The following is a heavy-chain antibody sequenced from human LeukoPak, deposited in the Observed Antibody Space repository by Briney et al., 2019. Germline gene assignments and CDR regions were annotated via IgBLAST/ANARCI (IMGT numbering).Heavy chain of an antibody. J-gene: IGHJ6*02. Sequence: PSETLSLTCDVSGGSLTGHYWSWIRQPPGKGLEWIGEINHSGNTNYNPSLKNRVTISVDPSKNQSSLRLSAVTAADTAVYHCARGGVMVRQSINFLFFYGLDVWGHGTTVTVSS. D-gene: IGHD3-16*02. V-gene: IGHV4-34*01. CDR3: ARGGVMVRQSINFLFFYGLDV. CDR1: GGSLTGHY. CDR2: INHSGNT.